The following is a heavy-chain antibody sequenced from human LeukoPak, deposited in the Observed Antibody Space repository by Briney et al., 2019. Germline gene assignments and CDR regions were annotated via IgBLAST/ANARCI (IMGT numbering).Heavy chain of an antibody. CDR1: GFTFSSYW. J-gene: IGHJ2*01. D-gene: IGHD1-14*01. CDR3: ASPLNRKPYWYFDL. CDR2: IKQDGSEK. Sequence: GGSLRLSCAASGFTFSSYWMSWVRQAPGKGLEWAANIKQDGSEKYYVDSVKGRFTISRDNAKNSLYLQMNSLRAEDTAVYYCASPLNRKPYWYFDLWGRGTLVTVSS. V-gene: IGHV3-7*01.